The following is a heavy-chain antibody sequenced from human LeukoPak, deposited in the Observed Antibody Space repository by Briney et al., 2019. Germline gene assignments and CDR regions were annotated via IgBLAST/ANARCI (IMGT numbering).Heavy chain of an antibody. CDR2: INTDGGST. D-gene: IGHD2-2*02. V-gene: IGHV3-74*01. J-gene: IGHJ4*02. CDR3: GRGFSIVPAGIPDY. Sequence: GGSLRLSCAASGFTFGSYWMHWVRQAPGKGLVWVSRINTDGGSTTYADSVKGRFTISRDNAKITLYLQMNSLRAEDTAVYYCGRGFSIVPAGIPDYWGQGTLVTVSS. CDR1: GFTFGSYW.